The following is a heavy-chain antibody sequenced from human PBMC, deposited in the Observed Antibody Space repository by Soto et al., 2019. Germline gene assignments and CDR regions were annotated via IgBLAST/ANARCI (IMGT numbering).Heavy chain of an antibody. V-gene: IGHV4-30-4*01. CDR2: TYDGGRT. CDR1: GGSIDTDNYC. J-gene: IGHJ4*02. Sequence: QVQLQESGPGLLKPSQTLSLACTVSGGSIDTDNYCWSWIRQAPGKGLEWIGHTYDGGRTYSNPSGKRGATISVDMSKIQLSLKLNSVTAADTAVYYCARGHLSNKVDSWGQGILVTVSA. CDR3: ARGHLSNKVDS.